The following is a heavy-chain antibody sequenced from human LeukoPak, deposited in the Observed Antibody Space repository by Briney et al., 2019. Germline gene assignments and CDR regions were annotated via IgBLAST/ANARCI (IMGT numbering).Heavy chain of an antibody. CDR1: GGSLSSSNW. CDR3: ASRQYCSSTSCYMGEGSWFDP. CDR2: IYHSGST. Sequence: SETLSLTCAVSGGSLSSSNWWSWVRQPPGKGLEWIGEIYHSGSTNYNPSLKSRVTISVDKSKNQFSLKLSSVTAADTAVYYCASRQYCSSTSCYMGEGSWFDPWGQGTLVTVSS. V-gene: IGHV4-4*02. J-gene: IGHJ5*02. D-gene: IGHD2-2*02.